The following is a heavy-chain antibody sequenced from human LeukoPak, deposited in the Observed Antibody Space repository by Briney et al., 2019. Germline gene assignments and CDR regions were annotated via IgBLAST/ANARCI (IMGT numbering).Heavy chain of an antibody. CDR1: GGSISSSSYY. D-gene: IGHD6-13*01. V-gene: IGHV4-39*01. Sequence: PSETLSLTCTVSGGSISSSSYYWGWIRQPPGKGLEWIGSIYYSGSTYYNPSLKSRVTISVDTSKNQFSLKLSSVTAADTAVYYCARYSSNWPHTVVDYWGQGTLVTVPS. CDR3: ARYSSNWPHTVVDY. CDR2: IYYSGST. J-gene: IGHJ4*02.